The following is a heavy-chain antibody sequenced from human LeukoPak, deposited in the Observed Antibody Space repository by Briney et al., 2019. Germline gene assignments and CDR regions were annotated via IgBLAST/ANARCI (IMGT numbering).Heavy chain of an antibody. J-gene: IGHJ6*03. D-gene: IGHD2-2*01. V-gene: IGHV3-23*01. CDR3: AKGVISAALSYFSYTDV. CDR1: GFTFSSYA. Sequence: SGGSLRLSCIVSGFTFSSYAMNWVRQAPGKGLEWVAVISGSGDNTYYAASVKGRFTSSRDNSKNTLYLQMNSLRAEDTAIYYCAKGVISAALSYFSYTDVWGKGTTVTVSS. CDR2: ISGSGDNT.